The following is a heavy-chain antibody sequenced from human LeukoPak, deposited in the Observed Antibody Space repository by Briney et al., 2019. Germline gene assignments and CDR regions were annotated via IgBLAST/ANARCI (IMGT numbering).Heavy chain of an antibody. CDR3: TRGVGRRGGTFDF. CDR2: ISASSSAT. V-gene: IGHV3-48*01. J-gene: IGHJ4*02. D-gene: IGHD3-10*01. Sequence: GGSLRLSCAASEFSLGAYAMNWVRQAPGKGLEWVSYISASSSATYYAESVKGRFTISRDNGQNSLYLQMNSLTAGDTAVYYCTRGVGRRGGTFDFWGQGTLVTASS. CDR1: EFSLGAYA.